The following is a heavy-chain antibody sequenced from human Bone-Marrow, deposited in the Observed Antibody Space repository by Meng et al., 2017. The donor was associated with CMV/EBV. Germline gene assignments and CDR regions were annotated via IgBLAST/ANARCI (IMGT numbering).Heavy chain of an antibody. V-gene: IGHV6-1*01. D-gene: IGHD2-15*01. J-gene: IGHJ4*02. CDR2: TYYRSKWFN. CDR3: ARIGSGGSCDY. Sequence: SETLSLTCAVYGGSFSGYSWTWIRQPPGKGLEWLGRTYYRSKWFNDYAESVKTRITVTPDISKNQFSLQLNSVTPEDTAVYFCARIGSGGSCDYWGQGTLVTVSS. CDR1: GGSFSGYS.